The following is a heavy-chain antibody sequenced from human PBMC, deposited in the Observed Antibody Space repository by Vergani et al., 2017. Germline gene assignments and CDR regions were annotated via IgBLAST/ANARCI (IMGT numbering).Heavy chain of an antibody. CDR3: ARRHNWNDDYFDY. J-gene: IGHJ4*02. CDR2: IYYSGST. V-gene: IGHV4-39*01. D-gene: IGHD1-1*01. CDR1: GGSISSSSYY. Sequence: QLQLQESGPGLVKPSETLSLTCTVSGGSISSSSYYWGWIRQPPGKGLEWIGSIYYSGSTFYNPSLKSRVTISVDTSKNQFSLKLSSVTAADTAVYFCARRHNWNDDYFDYWGQGTLVTVSS.